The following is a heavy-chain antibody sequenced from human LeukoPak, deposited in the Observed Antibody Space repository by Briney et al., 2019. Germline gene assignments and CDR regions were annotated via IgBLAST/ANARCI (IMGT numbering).Heavy chain of an antibody. J-gene: IGHJ1*01. V-gene: IGHV4-31*03. CDR1: GGPTSSSGYY. CDR2: IYYSGST. D-gene: IGHD4-17*01. Sequence: SETLSLTCTVSGGPTSSSGYYWSLIRQYPGKGLERIGYIYYSGSTFYSPSPKSRVTISVDTSKNQFSLKLSSVTAADTAVYFCARESGYGRYIQHWGQGTLVTVSS. CDR3: ARESGYGRYIQH.